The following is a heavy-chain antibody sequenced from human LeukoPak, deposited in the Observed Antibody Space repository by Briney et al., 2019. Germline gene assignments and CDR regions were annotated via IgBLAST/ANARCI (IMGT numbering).Heavy chain of an antibody. Sequence: GGSLRLSCAASGFTFSSYVLSWVRQAPGKGLEWVSTISSSGDSTYYADSVKGRFTISRDNSKNTLYLHMNSLRAEDTAVYYCARASGAQQRYSARWYFDYWGQGTLVTVSS. D-gene: IGHD2-15*01. CDR3: ARASGAQQRYSARWYFDY. V-gene: IGHV3-23*01. CDR1: GFTFSSYV. J-gene: IGHJ4*02. CDR2: ISSSGDST.